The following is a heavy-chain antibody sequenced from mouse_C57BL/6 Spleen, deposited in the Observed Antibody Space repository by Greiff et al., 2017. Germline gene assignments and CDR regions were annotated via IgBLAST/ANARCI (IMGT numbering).Heavy chain of an antibody. V-gene: IGHV1-80*01. CDR1: GYAFSSYW. CDR2: IYPGDGDT. Sequence: QVQLKESGAELVKPGASVKISCKASGYAFSSYWMNWVKQRPGTGLEWIGQIYPGDGDTNYNGKFKGKATLTADKSSSTAYMQLISLTSEDSAVYFCARGTPFTTNAMDYWGQGTSVTVSS. CDR3: ARGTPFTTNAMDY. J-gene: IGHJ4*01. D-gene: IGHD1-1*01.